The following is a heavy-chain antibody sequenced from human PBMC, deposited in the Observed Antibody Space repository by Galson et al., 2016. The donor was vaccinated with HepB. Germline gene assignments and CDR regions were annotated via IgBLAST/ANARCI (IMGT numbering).Heavy chain of an antibody. CDR2: IDPRDSDT. CDR1: GYDFPSYW. J-gene: IGHJ5*02. Sequence: QSGAEVKKPGESLKISCQAFGYDFPSYWLGWVRQMPGKGLEWMGIIDPRDSDTKYSPSFQGQVTMSVDKSTNTAYLQWSSLKASDTAIYYCAGSTSGGIMFRFFGPWGQGTLVSVSS. V-gene: IGHV5-51*01. CDR3: AGSTSGGIMFRFFGP. D-gene: IGHD3-3*01.